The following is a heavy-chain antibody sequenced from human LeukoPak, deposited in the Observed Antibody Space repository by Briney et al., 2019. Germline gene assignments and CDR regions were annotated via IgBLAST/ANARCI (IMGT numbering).Heavy chain of an antibody. Sequence: ETLSLTCTVSGGSISSSSYYWGWIRQPPGKGREGIGHISYSGSTYYNPSLKRRVTISVATSKNPFSLKLRSVTAADTAVSYCARGYQDEYYDILTGFGLASTGVYFDDWGQGTLVTVSS. CDR1: GGSISSSSYY. CDR2: ISYSGST. CDR3: ARGYQDEYYDILTGFGLASTGVYFDD. J-gene: IGHJ4*02. V-gene: IGHV4-39*07. D-gene: IGHD3-9*01.